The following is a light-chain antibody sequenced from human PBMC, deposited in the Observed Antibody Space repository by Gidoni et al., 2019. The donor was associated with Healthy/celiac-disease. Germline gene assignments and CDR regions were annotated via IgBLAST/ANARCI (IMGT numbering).Light chain of an antibody. V-gene: IGKV1-39*01. CDR1: HSISSY. CDR2: DAS. J-gene: IGKJ2*01. Sequence: TQRTQSPSSLSASVGDRVTITARASHSISSYLNWYQQKPGKAPTLLIFDASSLQRGVPPRFSGSGSGTAFTLTISSLQPEDFATYYCQQSYSTPPYTFGQGTKLEIK. CDR3: QQSYSTPPYT.